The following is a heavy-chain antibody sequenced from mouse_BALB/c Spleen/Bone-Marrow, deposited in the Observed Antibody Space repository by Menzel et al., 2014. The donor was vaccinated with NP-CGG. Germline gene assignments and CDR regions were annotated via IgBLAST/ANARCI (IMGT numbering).Heavy chain of an antibody. J-gene: IGHJ3*01. V-gene: IGHV1-39*01. CDR2: IDPYYGDV. CDR3: ARSGALYGNPLAF. CDR1: GYSFTGYN. Sequence: VQLQQSGPELEKPGASVKISCKASGYSFTGYNMNWVKQNNGKSLEWIGNIDPYYGDVSYNQKFKDKATLTVDKSSSTAYMQLKSLTSEDSAVYYCARSGALYGNPLAFWGQGTLVTVSA. D-gene: IGHD2-1*01.